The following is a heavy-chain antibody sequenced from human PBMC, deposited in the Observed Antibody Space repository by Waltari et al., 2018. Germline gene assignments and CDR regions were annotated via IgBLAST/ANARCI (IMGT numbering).Heavy chain of an antibody. CDR2: IYHSGST. CDR3: ARVPMVRGVLAFMDV. V-gene: IGHV4-38-2*01. J-gene: IGHJ6*02. CDR1: GYSISSGYY. Sequence: QVQLQESGPGLVTPSETLSLTCAVSGYSISSGYYWGWIRQPPGKGLEWIGTIYHSGSTYYNPSLKSRVTISVDTSKNQFSLKLSSVTAADTAVYYCARVPMVRGVLAFMDVWGQGTTVTVSS. D-gene: IGHD3-10*01.